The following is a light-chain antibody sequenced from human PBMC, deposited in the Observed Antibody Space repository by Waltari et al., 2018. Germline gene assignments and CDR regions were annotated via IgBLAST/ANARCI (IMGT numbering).Light chain of an antibody. CDR3: AAWDDSLSGRV. V-gene: IGLV1-47*01. J-gene: IGLJ3*02. CDR1: RSNIGNNY. Sequence: QSVLTQPPSASGTPGQRVTISCSGSRSNIGNNYVSWYNRLPGTAPNLLIYRNNHRPSWVPDRVSGSKSGTSASLAISGLRSEDEADYYCAAWDDSLSGRVFGGGTKVTVL. CDR2: RNN.